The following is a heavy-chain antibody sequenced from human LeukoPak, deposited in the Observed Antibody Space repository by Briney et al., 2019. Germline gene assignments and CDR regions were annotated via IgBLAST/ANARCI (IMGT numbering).Heavy chain of an antibody. CDR2: ISWNSGSI. Sequence: PGGSLRLSCAASGLTFDDYAMHWVRQAPGKGLEWISGISWNSGSIGYADSVKGRFTISRDNAKNSLYLQMNSLRAEDTALYYCAKVKSYYDEGTVDYWGQGNLVTVSS. CDR3: AKVKSYYDEGTVDY. CDR1: GLTFDDYA. J-gene: IGHJ4*02. V-gene: IGHV3-9*01. D-gene: IGHD3-22*01.